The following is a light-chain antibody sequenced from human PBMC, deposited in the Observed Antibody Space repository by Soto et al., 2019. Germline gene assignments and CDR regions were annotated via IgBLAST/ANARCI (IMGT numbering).Light chain of an antibody. Sequence: QSVLTQPPSASGTPGQRVIISCSGSSTNIGGTNYAYWYQQLPGAAPKLLIHSNNLRPSGVPERISGSKSGSSASLAISGLRSDDEAVYYCASWDDRLGAVIFGGGTKLTVL. V-gene: IGLV1-47*02. J-gene: IGLJ2*01. CDR1: STNIGGTNY. CDR2: SNN. CDR3: ASWDDRLGAVI.